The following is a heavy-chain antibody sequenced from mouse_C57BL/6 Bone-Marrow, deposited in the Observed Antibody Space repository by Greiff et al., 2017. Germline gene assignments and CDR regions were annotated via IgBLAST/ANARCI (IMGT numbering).Heavy chain of an antibody. CDR1: GYSITSGYY. D-gene: IGHD1-1*01. J-gene: IGHJ1*03. CDR2: ISYDGSN. Sequence: VHLVESGPGLVKPSQSLSLTCSVTGYSITSGYYWNWIRQFPGNKLEWMGYISYDGSNNYNPSLKNRISITRDTSKNQFFLKLNSVTTEDTATYYCAKAHYYGSSPYWYFDVWGTGTTVTVSS. V-gene: IGHV3-6*01. CDR3: AKAHYYGSSPYWYFDV.